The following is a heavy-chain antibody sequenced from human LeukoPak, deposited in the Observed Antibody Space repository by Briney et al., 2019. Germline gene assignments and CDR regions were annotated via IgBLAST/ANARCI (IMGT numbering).Heavy chain of an antibody. CDR1: GYSFTSYW. Sequence: GESLKISCKGSGYSFTSYWIGWVRQMPGKGLEWMGIIYPGDSDTRYSPSFQGQVTISADKSISTAYLQWSSLKASDTAMYYCARRYCRGGSCSYVDCWGQGTLVTVSS. CDR2: IYPGDSDT. CDR3: ARRYCRGGSCSYVDC. V-gene: IGHV5-51*01. J-gene: IGHJ4*02. D-gene: IGHD2-15*01.